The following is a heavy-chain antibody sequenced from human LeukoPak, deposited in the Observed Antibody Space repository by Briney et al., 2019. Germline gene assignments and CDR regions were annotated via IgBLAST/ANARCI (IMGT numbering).Heavy chain of an antibody. J-gene: IGHJ4*02. D-gene: IGHD6-13*01. CDR1: GGSISSYY. CDR2: LYSSGST. Sequence: SETLSLTCTVSGGSISSYYWSWIRQPAGKGLEWIGRLYSSGSTNYNPSLKSRVSMSVDTSKNQFSLKLSSVTVADTAVYFCARYGYSSSAFDYWGQGTLVTVSS. CDR3: ARYGYSSSAFDY. V-gene: IGHV4-4*07.